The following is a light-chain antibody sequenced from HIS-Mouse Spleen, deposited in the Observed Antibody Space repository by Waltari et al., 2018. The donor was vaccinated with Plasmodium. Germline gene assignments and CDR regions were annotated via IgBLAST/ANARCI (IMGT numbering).Light chain of an antibody. V-gene: IGKV1-13*02. CDR2: DAA. CDR3: QQFNSYPLT. Sequence: AIQLTQSPSSLSASVGDRVTITCRASQGISSALAWYQQKPGKAPKLLIYDAASLESGFPARFSGSGSGTDFTLTISSLQPEDFATYYCQQFNSYPLTVGGGTKVEIK. J-gene: IGKJ4*01. CDR1: QGISSA.